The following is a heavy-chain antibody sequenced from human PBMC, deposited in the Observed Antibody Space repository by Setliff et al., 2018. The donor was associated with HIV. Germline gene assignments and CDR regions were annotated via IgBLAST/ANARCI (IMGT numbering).Heavy chain of an antibody. Sequence: SETLSLTCTVSGGSISSHYRTWIRQPPGKGLEWIGYTYYTGSTNYNPSLNSRVAIFLDTSKNQFSLKLTSVTAADTAVYYCARYKCINFACVGFDIWGQGTVVTVSS. V-gene: IGHV4-59*11. J-gene: IGHJ3*02. D-gene: IGHD3-9*01. CDR1: GGSISSHY. CDR2: TYYTGST. CDR3: ARYKCINFACVGFDI.